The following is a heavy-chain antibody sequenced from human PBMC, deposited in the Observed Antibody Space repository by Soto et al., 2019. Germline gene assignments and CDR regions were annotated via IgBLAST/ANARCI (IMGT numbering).Heavy chain of an antibody. V-gene: IGHV3-23*01. Sequence: EVQLLDSGGGLVQPGGSLRLSFAASGFTFSSYAMSWVRQAPGKGLEWVSSISGSGGGTYYADSVKGRFTISRDNSKNTLSLQMNSLRAEDTAVYYCAKSRGSGSYFNPSDAFDFWGQGTMVTVSS. CDR3: AKSRGSGSYFNPSDAFDF. CDR1: GFTFSSYA. J-gene: IGHJ3*01. D-gene: IGHD3-10*01. CDR2: ISGSGGGT.